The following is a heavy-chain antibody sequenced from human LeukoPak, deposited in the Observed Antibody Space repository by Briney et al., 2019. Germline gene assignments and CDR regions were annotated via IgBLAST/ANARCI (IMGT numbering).Heavy chain of an antibody. CDR1: GFSFSSYV. D-gene: IGHD2-15*01. V-gene: IGHV3-33*01. J-gene: IGHJ4*02. CDR3: ASETNCSSGSCYQI. Sequence: GGSQRLSCAPSGFSFSSYVMHCVPDAPDRGVEWVADIWYDGSNKEYEDSGKGRFTISRDNSKNTLYLQMTSLEAEDTAVYYCASETNCSSGSCYQIWGQGTLVTVSS. CDR2: IWYDGSNK.